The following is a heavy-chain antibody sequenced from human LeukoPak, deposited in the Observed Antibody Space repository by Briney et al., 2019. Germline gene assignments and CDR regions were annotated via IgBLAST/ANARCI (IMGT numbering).Heavy chain of an antibody. CDR2: INNDGSYI. Sequence: GGSLKLSCAASGFIFSNSAMNWVRQAPGKGLEGVSSINNDGSYIYYAGSVKGRFTISRDNAKNSLYLRLNSLRVEDTAVYYCAKLPGITMIGSIDYWGQGTLVTVSS. V-gene: IGHV3-21*01. CDR1: GFIFSNSA. CDR3: AKLPGITMIGSIDY. D-gene: IGHD3-22*01. J-gene: IGHJ4*02.